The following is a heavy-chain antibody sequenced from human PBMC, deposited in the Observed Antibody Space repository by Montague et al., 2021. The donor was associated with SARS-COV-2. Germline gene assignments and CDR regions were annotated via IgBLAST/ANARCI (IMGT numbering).Heavy chain of an antibody. J-gene: IGHJ4*02. D-gene: IGHD6-19*01. V-gene: IGHV4-4*02. Sequence: SETLSLTCVVFGDSISTDNWWTWVRLPPGKGLERVGEIYNTGSTNYKPSLKSRVSMSVDKYWNQFSLRLASVTAAATAIYYCARKGSGRSDLAYWGQGALVTVSS. CDR3: ARKGSGRSDLAY. CDR2: IYNTGST. CDR1: GDSISTDNW.